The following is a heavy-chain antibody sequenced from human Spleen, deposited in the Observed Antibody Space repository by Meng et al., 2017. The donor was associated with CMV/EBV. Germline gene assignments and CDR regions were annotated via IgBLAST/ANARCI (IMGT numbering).Heavy chain of an antibody. CDR3: ASHTYDFWSGYYDEAFDI. Sequence: GESLKISCAASGFTFSRYDMHWVRQTAGKGLQWVSVIDTAGNIFYSGSVKGRFTISRDNSKNTLYLQMNSLRAEDTAVYYCASHTYDFWSGYYDEAFDIWGQGTMVTVSS. V-gene: IGHV3-13*01. D-gene: IGHD3-3*01. CDR2: IDTAGNI. J-gene: IGHJ3*02. CDR1: GFTFSRYD.